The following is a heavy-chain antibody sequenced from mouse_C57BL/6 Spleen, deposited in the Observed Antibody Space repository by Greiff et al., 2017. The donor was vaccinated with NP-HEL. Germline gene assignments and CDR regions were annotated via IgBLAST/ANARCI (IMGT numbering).Heavy chain of an antibody. J-gene: IGHJ4*01. D-gene: IGHD2-5*01. V-gene: IGHV5-4*01. CDR3: AREGSNYVDYAMDY. CDR1: GFTFSSYA. CDR2: ISDGGSYT. Sequence: EVKLVESGGGLVKPGGSLKLSCAASGFTFSSYAMSWVRQTPEKRLEWVATISDGGSYTYYPDNVKGRFTISRDNAKNNLYLQMSHLKSEDTAMYYCAREGSNYVDYAMDYWGQGTSVTVSS.